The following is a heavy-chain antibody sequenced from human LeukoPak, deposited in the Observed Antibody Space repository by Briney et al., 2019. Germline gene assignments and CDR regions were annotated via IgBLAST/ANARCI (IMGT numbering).Heavy chain of an antibody. Sequence: PGGSLRLSCVAAGFTFSNAWMSWVRQAPGKGLEWVGRIKSKTDGGTTDYAAPVKGRFTISRDDSKNTLYLQMNSLKTEDTAVYYCTTYLRGVVAKVPDFDYWGQGTLVTVSS. J-gene: IGHJ4*02. CDR1: GFTFSNAW. D-gene: IGHD5-12*01. CDR3: TTYLRGVVAKVPDFDY. V-gene: IGHV3-15*01. CDR2: IKSKTDGGTT.